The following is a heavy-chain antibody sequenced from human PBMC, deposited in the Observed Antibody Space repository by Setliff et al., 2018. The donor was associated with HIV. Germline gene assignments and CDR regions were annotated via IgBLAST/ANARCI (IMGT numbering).Heavy chain of an antibody. CDR2: ISSRSTYT. CDR3: ARVGSMVRGDDAFDM. CDR1: GFTFSKYS. V-gene: IGHV3-21*04. Sequence: PGGSLRLSCAASGFTFSKYSMKWVRQAPGKGLEWLSTISSRSTYTNYADSVKGRFTISRDNAKNSLYLQMNSLRVEDTAVYYCARVGSMVRGDDAFDMWGQGTMVTVSS. J-gene: IGHJ3*02. D-gene: IGHD3-10*01.